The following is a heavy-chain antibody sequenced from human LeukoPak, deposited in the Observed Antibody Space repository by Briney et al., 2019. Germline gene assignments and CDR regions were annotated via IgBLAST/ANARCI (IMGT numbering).Heavy chain of an antibody. CDR3: ARDLYCSSTSCYGGY. V-gene: IGHV3-7*01. Sequence: GGSQRLSCAASGFTFSSYWMSWVRQAPGKGLEWVANIKQDGSEKYYVDSVKGRFTISRDNAKNSLYLQMNSLRAEDTAVYYCARDLYCSSTSCYGGYWGQGTLVTVSS. CDR2: IKQDGSEK. CDR1: GFTFSSYW. J-gene: IGHJ4*02. D-gene: IGHD2-2*01.